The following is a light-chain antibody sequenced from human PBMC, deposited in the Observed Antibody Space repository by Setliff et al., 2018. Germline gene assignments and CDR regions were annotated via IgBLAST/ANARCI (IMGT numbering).Light chain of an antibody. Sequence: QSVLTQPPSASGSPGQSVTISCTGTSNDVSGYNYVSWYQQHPGKAPQLMIYDVSKRPSGVPDRFSGSKSGNTASLTISGLQAEDEADYYCLSYTSKTTHALFAGGTK. J-gene: IGLJ2*01. V-gene: IGLV2-8*01. CDR2: DVS. CDR1: SNDVSGYNY. CDR3: LSYTSKTTHAL.